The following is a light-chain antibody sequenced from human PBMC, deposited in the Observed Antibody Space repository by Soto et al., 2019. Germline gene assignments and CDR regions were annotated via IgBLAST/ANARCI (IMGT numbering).Light chain of an antibody. CDR3: QSYGSSLSGGV. CDR2: GNS. J-gene: IGLJ3*02. Sequence: QSVLTQPPSVSGAAGQRVTISCTGSSSNIGAGYDVHWYQQLRGTAPKLLIYGNSNRPSGVPDRFSGSKSGTSASLAITGPQAEDEAGYYCQSYGSSLSGGVFGGGTKLTVL. CDR1: SSNIGAGYD. V-gene: IGLV1-40*01.